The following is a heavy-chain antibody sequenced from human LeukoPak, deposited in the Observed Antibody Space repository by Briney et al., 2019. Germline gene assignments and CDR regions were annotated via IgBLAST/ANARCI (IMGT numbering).Heavy chain of an antibody. CDR1: GGSISSSNW. CDR2: IYHSGST. D-gene: IGHD6-13*01. Sequence: SGTLSLTCAVSGGSISSSNWWSWVRQPPGKGLEWIGEIYHSGSTNYNPSLKSRVTISVDKSKNQFSLKLSSVTAADTAVYYCARGYSSSWYSDYYYYYMDVWGKGTTVTVSS. J-gene: IGHJ6*03. CDR3: ARGYSSSWYSDYYYYYMDV. V-gene: IGHV4-4*02.